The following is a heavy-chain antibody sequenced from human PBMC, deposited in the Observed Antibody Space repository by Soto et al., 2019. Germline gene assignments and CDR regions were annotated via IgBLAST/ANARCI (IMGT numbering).Heavy chain of an antibody. CDR1: GFTFSSYW. D-gene: IGHD3-22*01. CDR2: IKQDGSEK. Sequence: GGSLRLSCAASGFTFSSYWMSWVRQAPGKGLEWVANIKQDGSEKYYVDSVKGRFTISRDNAKNSLYLQMNSLRAEDTAVYYYARFYYDSSGYLPSPYYFYYGLGVWGQGTTVSVTS. V-gene: IGHV3-7*04. J-gene: IGHJ6*01. CDR3: ARFYYDSSGYLPSPYYFYYGLGV.